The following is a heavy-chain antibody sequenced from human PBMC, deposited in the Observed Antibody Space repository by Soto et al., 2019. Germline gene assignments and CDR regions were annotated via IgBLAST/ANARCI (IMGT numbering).Heavy chain of an antibody. Sequence: QVQLVQSGAEVKKPGASVKVSCKASGYAFTSYYIPWVRRAPGQGLEWMGIIDPNAGSTTYAQKFHGRLTFTRDTSTSTVYMELSGLTSEDTAVYYCARPLAMAHQYFCCGMDVWGQGPTVTVSS. CDR2: IDPNAGST. CDR3: ARPLAMAHQYFCCGMDV. J-gene: IGHJ6*02. V-gene: IGHV1-46*01. CDR1: GYAFTSYY.